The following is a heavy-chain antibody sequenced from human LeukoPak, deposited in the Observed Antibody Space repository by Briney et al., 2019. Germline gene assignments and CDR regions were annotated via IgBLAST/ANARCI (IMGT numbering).Heavy chain of an antibody. CDR1: GVSISNYS. V-gene: IGHV4-59*01. CDR3: ARARSIFGVVDYFDY. Sequence: SETLSLTCSVSGVSISNYSWGWIRQPPGKGLEWIGHIHYSGSTNYNSSLKSRATISVDTSKNQFSLKLNSVTAADTAVYYCARARSIFGVVDYFDYWGQGALVTVSS. CDR2: IHYSGST. J-gene: IGHJ4*02. D-gene: IGHD3-3*01.